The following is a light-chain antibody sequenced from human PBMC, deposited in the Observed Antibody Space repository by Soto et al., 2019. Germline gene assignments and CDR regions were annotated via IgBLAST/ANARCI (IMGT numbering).Light chain of an antibody. J-gene: IGKJ4*01. Sequence: DIQMTQSPSSVSASVGDRVTITCRASQGISGWLAWYQQKPGKAPKLLIYAASTLETGVPSRFSGGRSGTDFTLTINILQPEDFAAYYCQQATISHLTFGVGTKVEI. V-gene: IGKV1-12*01. CDR2: AAS. CDR3: QQATISHLT. CDR1: QGISGW.